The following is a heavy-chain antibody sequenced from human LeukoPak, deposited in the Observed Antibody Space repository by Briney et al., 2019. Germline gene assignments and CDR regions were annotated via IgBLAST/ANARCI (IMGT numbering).Heavy chain of an antibody. CDR3: ARLTSNYDILTGYYIPSLTFDY. J-gene: IGHJ4*02. D-gene: IGHD3-9*01. Sequence: PGGSLRLSCAASGFSFSSYEMNWVRQAPGKGLEWISYISASGTVTHYADSVEGRFTISRDNAKNSLYLQMNSLRAEDTAVYYCARLTSNYDILTGYYIPSLTFDYWGQGTLVTVSS. CDR2: ISASGTVT. V-gene: IGHV3-48*03. CDR1: GFSFSSYE.